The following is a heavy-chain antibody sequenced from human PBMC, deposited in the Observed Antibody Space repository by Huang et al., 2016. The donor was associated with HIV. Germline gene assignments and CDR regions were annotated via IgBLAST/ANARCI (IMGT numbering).Heavy chain of an antibody. Sequence: QVQLVESGGGVVQPGRSLRISCAASGFTFSSYGMHWVRQGPGKGRGVVAFKSYEAKTKEYAEFGKGRFSIARDNSKTTVYLQLNSLRLEDTAVYYCAKGGSAAAVLDFWGQGTLVTVSS. D-gene: IGHD6-13*01. CDR2: KSYEAKTK. CDR1: GFTFSSYG. J-gene: IGHJ4*02. V-gene: IGHV3-30*18. CDR3: AKGGSAAAVLDF.